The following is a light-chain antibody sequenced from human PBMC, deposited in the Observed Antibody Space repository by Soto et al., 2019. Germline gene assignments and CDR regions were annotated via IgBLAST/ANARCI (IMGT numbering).Light chain of an antibody. CDR2: DTS. CDR3: LRSYSGAPDV. J-gene: IGLJ1*01. CDR1: TGAVTSGHY. V-gene: IGLV7-46*01. Sequence: QAVVTQEPSLTVSPGGTVTLTCGSSTGAVTSGHYPYWFQQKPGQAPRTLIYDTSNKHSWTPARFSGSLLGGKAALTLSGAQPEDEAEYYCLRSYSGAPDVLGTGTKVTVL.